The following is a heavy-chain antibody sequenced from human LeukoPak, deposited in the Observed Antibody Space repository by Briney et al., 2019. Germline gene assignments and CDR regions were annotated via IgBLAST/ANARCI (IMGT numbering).Heavy chain of an antibody. CDR1: GFTFSSYE. J-gene: IGHJ4*02. V-gene: IGHV4-59*08. Sequence: PGGSLRLSCAASGFTFSSYEMNWIRQPPGKGLEWIGYVFYSGSTNYNPSLKSRVTISVDTSKNNFSLKLSSVTAADTAVYYCARSGSGWYRGLFDYWGQGNLVTVSS. D-gene: IGHD6-19*01. CDR3: ARSGSGWYRGLFDY. CDR2: VFYSGST.